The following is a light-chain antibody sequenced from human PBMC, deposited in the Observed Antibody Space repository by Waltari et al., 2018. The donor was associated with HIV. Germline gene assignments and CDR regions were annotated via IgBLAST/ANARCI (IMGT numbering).Light chain of an antibody. CDR3: STWDDSLSHWV. CDR2: RTD. V-gene: IGLV1-47*01. Sequence: QSVLSQPPSAPGTPRQNTSIPCSADISNIGNSLLYLYHHRPGMAPRLLIYRTDQRPSGVPDRFSGSKSDTSASLAISGLLFEDEADYHCSTWDDSLSHWVFGGGTKLTVL. J-gene: IGLJ3*02. CDR1: ISNIGNSL.